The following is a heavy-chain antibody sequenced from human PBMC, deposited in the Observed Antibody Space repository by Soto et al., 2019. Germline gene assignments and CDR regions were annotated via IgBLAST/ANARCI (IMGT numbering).Heavy chain of an antibody. V-gene: IGHV3-7*01. CDR1: GFTLSSEW. CDR2: IKQDGSEK. CDR3: ARERCGNSFDY. D-gene: IGHD1-7*01. J-gene: IGHJ4*02. Sequence: PGVSLRLSFAAYGFTLSSEWMSCVRQALGKGLEWVANIKQDGSEKYYVDSVKGRFTISRDNAKNSLYLQMNSLRAEDTAVYYYARERCGNSFDYRDQGTIVTASS.